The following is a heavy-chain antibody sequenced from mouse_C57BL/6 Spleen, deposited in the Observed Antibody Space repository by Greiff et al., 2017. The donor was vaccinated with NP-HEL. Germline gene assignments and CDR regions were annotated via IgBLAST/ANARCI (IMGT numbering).Heavy chain of an antibody. J-gene: IGHJ4*01. CDR2: INPYNGDT. Sequence: VQLKESGPELVKPGDSVKISCKASGYSFTGYFMNWVMQSHGKSLEWIGRINPYNGDTFYNQKFKGKATLTVDKSSSTAHMELRSLTSEDSAVYYCARYDYGDYYAMDYWGQGTSVTVSS. D-gene: IGHD2-4*01. CDR1: GYSFTGYF. V-gene: IGHV1-20*01. CDR3: ARYDYGDYYAMDY.